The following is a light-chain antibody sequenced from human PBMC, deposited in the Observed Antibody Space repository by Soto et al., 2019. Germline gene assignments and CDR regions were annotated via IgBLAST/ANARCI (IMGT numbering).Light chain of an antibody. J-gene: IGKJ4*01. CDR3: QQYNSYSPLT. CDR1: ESVSSIY. V-gene: IGKV3-20*01. CDR2: GAS. Sequence: EIVLTQSPVTRSVSPVKRPTLSCLASESVSSIYVAWYQQKPGQAPTLLIYGASTRATGIPDRFSGSGSGTDFTLTIDRLEPEDFATYYCQQYNSYSPLTFGGGTKVDVK.